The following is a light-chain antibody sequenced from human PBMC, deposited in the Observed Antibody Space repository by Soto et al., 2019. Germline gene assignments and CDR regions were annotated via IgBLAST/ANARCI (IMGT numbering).Light chain of an antibody. J-gene: IGKJ5*01. V-gene: IGKV1-39*01. CDR3: QQYSSSPSIT. Sequence: DIQMTQSPSSLSASVGDRVTITCRASQSISNYLSWYQQKPGKAPKLLVYAASSLQSGVPSRFSGSGSGTDFTLTISRLEPEDFAVYYCQQYSSSPSITFGQGTRLEIK. CDR1: QSISNY. CDR2: AAS.